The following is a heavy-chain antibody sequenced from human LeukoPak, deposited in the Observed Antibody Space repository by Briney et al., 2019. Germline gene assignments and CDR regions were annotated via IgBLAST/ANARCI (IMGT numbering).Heavy chain of an antibody. V-gene: IGHV3-30*02. J-gene: IGHJ5*02. D-gene: IGHD3-16*01. Sequence: GGSLRLSCAASGFTFSNYVMHWVRQAPGKGLEWVAFIRYDETNKYYADSLKGRFTISRDNSKNTLYLQMSSLRAEDTAVYYCARTNLWGSNLCDPGGQGTLVTVSS. CDR2: IRYDETNK. CDR1: GFTFSNYV. CDR3: ARTNLWGSNLCDP.